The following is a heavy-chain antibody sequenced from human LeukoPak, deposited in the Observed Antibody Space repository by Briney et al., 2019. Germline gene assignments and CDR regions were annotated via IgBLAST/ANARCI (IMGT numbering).Heavy chain of an antibody. J-gene: IGHJ4*02. CDR2: ISSSTSYI. CDR1: GFTFSRYN. Sequence: GGSLRLSCAASGFTFSRYNMNWVRQAPGKGLEWVSSISSSTSYIYYADSVKGRFTISRDNAKNSLYLQMNSLRAEDTAVYYCARSYGTFNYFDYWGQGTLVTVSS. CDR3: ARSYGTFNYFDY. D-gene: IGHD1-26*01. V-gene: IGHV3-21*01.